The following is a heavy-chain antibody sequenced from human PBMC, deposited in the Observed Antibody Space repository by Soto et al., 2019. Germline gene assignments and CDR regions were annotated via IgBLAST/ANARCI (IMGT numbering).Heavy chain of an antibody. V-gene: IGHV3-30-3*01. Sequence: GGSLRLSCAASGFTFSSYAMHWVRQAPGKGLEWVAVISYDGSDKYYADSVKGRFTISRDNSKNTLYLQMNSLRAEDTAVYYCERDSDILTGLIDYWGQGTLVTVSS. J-gene: IGHJ4*02. CDR1: GFTFSSYA. CDR2: ISYDGSDK. CDR3: ERDSDILTGLIDY. D-gene: IGHD3-9*01.